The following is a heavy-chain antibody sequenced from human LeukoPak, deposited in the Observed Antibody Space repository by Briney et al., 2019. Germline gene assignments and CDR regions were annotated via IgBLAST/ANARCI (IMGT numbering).Heavy chain of an antibody. CDR3: ARDLVSVFSTSTKVAFDI. J-gene: IGHJ3*02. CDR2: IYYSGST. D-gene: IGHD2-2*01. CDR1: GGSISSNY. Sequence: SETLSLTCTVSGGSISSNYWSWIRQPPGRGLEWIGYIYYSGSTNYNPSLKSRVTISADTSKNQFSLKLSSVTAADTAVYYCARDLVSVFSTSTKVAFDIWGQGTMVTVSS. V-gene: IGHV4-59*12.